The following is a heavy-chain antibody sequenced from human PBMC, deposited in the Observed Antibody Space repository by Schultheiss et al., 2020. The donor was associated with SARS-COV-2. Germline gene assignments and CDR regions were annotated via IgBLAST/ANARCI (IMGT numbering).Heavy chain of an antibody. D-gene: IGHD4-11*01. V-gene: IGHV3-23*01. CDR3: AGKLQSAY. CDR2: ISGRGTDT. CDR1: GFTFSSYA. J-gene: IGHJ4*02. Sequence: GGSLRLSCAASGFTFSSYALSWVRQAPGRGLEWVSGISGRGTDTDYTDSVKGRFTISRDNAKNSLYLQMNSLRAEDTAVYYCAGKLQSAYWGQGTLVTVSS.